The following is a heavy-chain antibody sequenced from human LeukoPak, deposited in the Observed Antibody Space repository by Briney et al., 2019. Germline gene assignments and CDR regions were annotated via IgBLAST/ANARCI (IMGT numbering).Heavy chain of an antibody. CDR3: AGNSGWYVYNY. Sequence: SETLSLTRTVSGGSISSYYWSWIRQPPGKGLEWIGYIHTRGSTNYNPSLKSRVTISVDTSKNQFSLKLSSVTAADTAVYYCAGNSGWYVYNYWGQGTLVSVSS. D-gene: IGHD6-19*01. V-gene: IGHV4-4*09. J-gene: IGHJ4*02. CDR2: IHTRGST. CDR1: GGSISSYY.